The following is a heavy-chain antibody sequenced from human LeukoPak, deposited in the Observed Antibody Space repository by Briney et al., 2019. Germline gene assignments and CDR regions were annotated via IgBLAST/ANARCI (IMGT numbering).Heavy chain of an antibody. D-gene: IGHD3-10*01. CDR3: ATSLWFGEFTHAFDI. Sequence: ASVRVSCKASGYTFSSYGISWVRQAPGQGLEWMGGIIPIFGTANYAQKFQGRVTITADKSTSTAYMELSSLRSEDTAVYYCATSLWFGEFTHAFDIWGQGTMVTVSS. CDR1: GYTFSSYG. J-gene: IGHJ3*02. CDR2: IIPIFGTA. V-gene: IGHV1-69*06.